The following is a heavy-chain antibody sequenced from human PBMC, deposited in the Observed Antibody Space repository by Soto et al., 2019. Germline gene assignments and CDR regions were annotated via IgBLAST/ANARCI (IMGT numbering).Heavy chain of an antibody. J-gene: IGHJ5*02. CDR3: ARHEYCTNGVCSSPSRGWFDP. Sequence: QLQLQESGPGLVKPSETLSLTCTVSGGSISSSSYYWGWIRQPPGKGLEWIGSIYYSGSTYYNPSLKSRVTIAVDTSKNQFSLKLSSVTAADTAVYYCARHEYCTNGVCSSPSRGWFDPWGQGTLVTVSS. D-gene: IGHD2-8*01. V-gene: IGHV4-39*01. CDR1: GGSISSSSYY. CDR2: IYYSGST.